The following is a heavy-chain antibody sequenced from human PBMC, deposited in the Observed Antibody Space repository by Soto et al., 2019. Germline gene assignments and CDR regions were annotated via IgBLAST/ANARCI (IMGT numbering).Heavy chain of an antibody. CDR1: GGSISSRNSY. J-gene: IGHJ3*02. V-gene: IGHV4-39*01. D-gene: IGHD6-19*01. CDR3: ARVSAPPGIAVAGGAFDI. Sequence: PSETLSLTCTVSGGSISSRNSYWGWIRHPPEKEQEWIGTIYYRGSTYYKPSLKSRLIISVTTSKNQFSLNLTSVTAADTAVYFCARVSAPPGIAVAGGAFDIWGQGTMVTVSS. CDR2: IYYRGST.